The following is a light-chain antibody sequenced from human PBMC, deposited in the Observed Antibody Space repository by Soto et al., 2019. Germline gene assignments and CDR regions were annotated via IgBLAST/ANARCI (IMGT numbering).Light chain of an antibody. Sequence: IVLTQSPGTLSLSPGERATLSCRASQTVPKSYLAWYQQRPGQAPRLLIYDASNSATGIPARFSGSESGTDFTLTISHLEPEDFAVYYCHQYAWSPLTFGQGTRLEIK. CDR3: HQYAWSPLT. V-gene: IGKV3-20*01. J-gene: IGKJ5*01. CDR1: QTVPKSY. CDR2: DAS.